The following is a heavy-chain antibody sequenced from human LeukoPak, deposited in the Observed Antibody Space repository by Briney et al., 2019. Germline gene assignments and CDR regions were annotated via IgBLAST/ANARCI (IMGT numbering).Heavy chain of an antibody. CDR3: ARLGYCSGVSCYEFLYYYYYMDV. V-gene: IGHV4-39*01. J-gene: IGHJ6*03. Sequence: PSETLSLTCTVSGGSISSSSYYWGWIRQPPGKGLEWIGGIYYSGSTYYNPSLKSRVTISVDTSKNQFSLKLSSVTAADTAVYYCARLGYCSGVSCYEFLYYYYYMDVWGKGTTVTVSS. CDR1: GGSISSSSYY. CDR2: IYYSGST. D-gene: IGHD2-15*01.